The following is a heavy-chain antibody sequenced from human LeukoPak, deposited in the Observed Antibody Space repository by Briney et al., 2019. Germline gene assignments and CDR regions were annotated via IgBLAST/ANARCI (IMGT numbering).Heavy chain of an antibody. D-gene: IGHD2-21*01. J-gene: IGHJ5*02. CDR1: GFTVSSNY. CDR2: IYSGGST. Sequence: GGSLRLSCAASGFTVSSNYMSWVRQAPGKGLEWVSIIYSGGSTYYAGSVKGRFTISRDNSKNTLYLQMNSLRAEDTAVYYCARIRRFPNWFDPWGQGTLVTVSS. V-gene: IGHV3-53*01. CDR3: ARIRRFPNWFDP.